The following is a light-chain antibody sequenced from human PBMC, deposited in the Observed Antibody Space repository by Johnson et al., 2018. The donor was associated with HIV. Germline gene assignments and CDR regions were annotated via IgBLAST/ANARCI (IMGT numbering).Light chain of an antibody. V-gene: IGLV1-51*02. Sequence: QSVLTQPPSVSAAPGQKVTISCSGSSSNIGNNYVSWYQQLPGTAPKLLIYENNKRPSGIPDRFSGSKSGTSATLGITGLQTGDEADYYCGTWYDSLSALYVSGAGTKVTVL. CDR2: ENN. J-gene: IGLJ1*01. CDR1: SSNIGNNY. CDR3: GTWYDSLSALYV.